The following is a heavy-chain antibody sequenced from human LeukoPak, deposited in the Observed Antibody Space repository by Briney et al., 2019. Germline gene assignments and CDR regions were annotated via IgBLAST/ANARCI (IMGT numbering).Heavy chain of an antibody. Sequence: PGGSLRLSCAASGFTFSSYSMSWVRQAPGKGLEWVSYISSSSSTMYYADSVKGRFTISRDNAKNSLYLQMNSLRAEDTAVYYCARDSVVRVERADYWGQGTLVTVSS. CDR2: ISSSSSTM. J-gene: IGHJ4*02. V-gene: IGHV3-48*04. CDR3: ARDSVVRVERADY. D-gene: IGHD3-3*01. CDR1: GFTFSSYS.